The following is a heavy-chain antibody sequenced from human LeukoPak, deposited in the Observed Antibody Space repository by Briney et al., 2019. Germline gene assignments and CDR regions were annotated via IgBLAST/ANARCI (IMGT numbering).Heavy chain of an antibody. CDR2: ISYDGSNK. D-gene: IGHD1-26*01. Sequence: GRSLRLSCAASGFTFSSYAMHWVRQAPGKGLVWVAVISYDGSNKYYADSVKGRFTISRDNSKNTLYLQMNSLRAEDTAVYYCARDLSGYFDYWGQGTLVTVSS. J-gene: IGHJ4*02. CDR3: ARDLSGYFDY. CDR1: GFTFSSYA. V-gene: IGHV3-30-3*01.